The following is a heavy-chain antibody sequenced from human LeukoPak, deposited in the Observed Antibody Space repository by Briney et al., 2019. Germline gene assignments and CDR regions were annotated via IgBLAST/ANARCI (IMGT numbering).Heavy chain of an antibody. D-gene: IGHD3-10*01. CDR2: IWYDGSNK. CDR3: AREPYYNAGTYFPI. V-gene: IGHV3-33*08. J-gene: IGHJ3*02. Sequence: GGSLRLSCAASGFTFNNYGMHWVRQAPGKGLEWVAVIWYDGSNKDYADSVKGRFTISRDNSKNTLYLQMNSLSAEDTAIYYCAREPYYNAGTYFPIWGQGTMVTVSS. CDR1: GFTFNNYG.